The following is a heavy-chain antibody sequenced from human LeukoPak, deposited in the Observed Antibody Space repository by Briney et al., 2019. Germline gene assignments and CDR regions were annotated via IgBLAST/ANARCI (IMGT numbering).Heavy chain of an antibody. V-gene: IGHV4-59*01. Sequence: SETLSLTCSVSGGSNRTYFWSAMRPPPWKGLDGIGYVYYSGSSNYNPSLQSRVTISVYTSKNQFSLKLSSVTAADTAVYYCARGRLGGNYWGQGTLVTVSA. CDR2: VYYSGSS. CDR1: GGSNRTYF. D-gene: IGHD3-16*01. CDR3: ARGRLGGNY. J-gene: IGHJ4*02.